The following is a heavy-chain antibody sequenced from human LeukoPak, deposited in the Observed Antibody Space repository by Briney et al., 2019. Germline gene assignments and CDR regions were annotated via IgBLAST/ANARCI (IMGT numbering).Heavy chain of an antibody. J-gene: IGHJ5*02. CDR3: ARGYYYDSSGYRPRWFDP. V-gene: IGHV1-2*02. D-gene: IGHD3-22*01. CDR1: GYTFTGYY. CDR2: INPNSGGT. Sequence: GASVKVSCKASGYTFTGYYMHWVRQAPGQGLEWMGWINPNSGGTNYAQKFQGRVTMTGDTSISTAYMELSRLRSDDTAVYYCARGYYYDSSGYRPRWFDPWGQGTLVTVSS.